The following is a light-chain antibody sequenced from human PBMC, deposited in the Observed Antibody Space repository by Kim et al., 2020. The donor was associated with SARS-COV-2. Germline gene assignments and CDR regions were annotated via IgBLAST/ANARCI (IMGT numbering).Light chain of an antibody. Sequence: GDSVTFTCRPSQVISSAVAWYQQQSGPAPKLLIYDASSLEGGVPSRFSGRVSGTDFIFTITRLQAADSATYFCQQYSDTPITFGQGTRLEIK. V-gene: IGKV1-13*02. CDR1: QVISSA. CDR3: QQYSDTPIT. CDR2: DAS. J-gene: IGKJ5*01.